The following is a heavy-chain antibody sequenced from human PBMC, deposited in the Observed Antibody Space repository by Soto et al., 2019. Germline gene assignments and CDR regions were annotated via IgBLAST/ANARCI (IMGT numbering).Heavy chain of an antibody. V-gene: IGHV1-8*01. D-gene: IGHD2-21*01. CDR3: ARGGPRGLLRNRAKPIDY. CDR1: GYTFTSYD. J-gene: IGHJ4*02. Sequence: QVQLVQSGAEVKKPGASVKVSCKASGYTFTSYDINWVRQATGQGLEWMGWMNPNSGNTGYAQKFQGRVTMTRNTSRSTAYMELSSLRSEDAAVYYGARGGPRGLLRNRAKPIDYWCQGTLVTVSS. CDR2: MNPNSGNT.